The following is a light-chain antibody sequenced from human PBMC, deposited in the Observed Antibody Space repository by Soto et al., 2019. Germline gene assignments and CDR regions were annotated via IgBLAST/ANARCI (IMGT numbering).Light chain of an antibody. CDR2: GNS. CDR1: SSNIGAGHD. CDR3: QSYDSSLSGWV. V-gene: IGLV1-40*01. J-gene: IGLJ3*02. Sequence: QPVLTQPPSVSGAPGQRVTISCTGSSSNIGAGHDVNWYQQLPGTAPKLLIYGNSNRPSGVPDRFSGSKSGTSASLAITGLQAEDEADYYCQSYDSSLSGWVFGGGTKVTVL.